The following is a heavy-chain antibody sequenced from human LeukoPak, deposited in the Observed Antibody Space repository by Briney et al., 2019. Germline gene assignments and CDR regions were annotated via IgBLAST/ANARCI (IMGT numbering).Heavy chain of an antibody. J-gene: IGHJ4*02. CDR2: IYYSGST. Sequence: SETLSLTCTVSGGSISGGDYYWSWIRQPPGKGLEWIGYIYYSGSTYYNPSLKSRVTISVDRSKNQLSLKLSSVTAADTAMYYCASGGYSYGFDYWGQGTLVTVSS. CDR1: GGSISGGDYY. V-gene: IGHV4-30-4*01. D-gene: IGHD5-18*01. CDR3: ASGGYSYGFDY.